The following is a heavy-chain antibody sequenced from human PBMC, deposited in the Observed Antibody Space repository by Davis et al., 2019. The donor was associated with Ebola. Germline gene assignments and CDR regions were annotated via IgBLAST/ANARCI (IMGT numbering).Heavy chain of an antibody. J-gene: IGHJ4*02. V-gene: IGHV3-23*01. CDR2: ISGSGIST. CDR3: AKNIAARHHFDY. CDR1: GFTFSSYA. D-gene: IGHD6-6*01. Sequence: PGGSLRLSCAASGFTFSSYAMIWVRQTPGKGLEWVSTISGSGISTDYADSVRGRFTISRDNSKNTLHLQMNSLRAEDTAVYYWAKNIAARHHFDYWGQGTLVTVSS.